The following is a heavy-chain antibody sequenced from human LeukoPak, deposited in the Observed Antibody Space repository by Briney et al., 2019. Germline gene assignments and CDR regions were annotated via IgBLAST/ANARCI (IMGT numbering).Heavy chain of an antibody. Sequence: PGGSLRLSCAASGFTFDDYAMHWARQAPGKGLEWVSGISWNSGSIGYADSVKGRFTISRDNAKNSLYLQMNSLRAEDTALYYCAKDFSAVAGTKAFDYWGQGTLVTVSS. D-gene: IGHD6-19*01. CDR3: AKDFSAVAGTKAFDY. J-gene: IGHJ4*02. CDR2: ISWNSGSI. V-gene: IGHV3-9*01. CDR1: GFTFDDYA.